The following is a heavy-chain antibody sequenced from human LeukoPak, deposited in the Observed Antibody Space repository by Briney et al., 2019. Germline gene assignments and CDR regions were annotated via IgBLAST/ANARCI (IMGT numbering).Heavy chain of an antibody. CDR1: GFTFGNYW. CDR2: ISGSGGST. D-gene: IGHD3-9*01. Sequence: PGGSLRLSCAASGFTFGNYWMTWVRQAPGKGLEWVSAISGSGGSTYYADSVKGRFTISRDNSKNRLSLQMTILRAEDTAVSNISKGRDYDILTGYPDYWGQGTLVTVSS. J-gene: IGHJ4*02. CDR3: SKGRDYDILTGYPDY. V-gene: IGHV3-23*01.